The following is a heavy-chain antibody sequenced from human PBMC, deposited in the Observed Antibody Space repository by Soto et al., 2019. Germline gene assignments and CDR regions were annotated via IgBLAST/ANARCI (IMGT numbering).Heavy chain of an antibody. D-gene: IGHD1-20*01. CDR2: ISYDGSNK. CDR3: AKDRYNWKVGPWGVGMDV. Sequence: QVQLVESGGGVVQPGRSLRLSCAASGFTFSSYGMHWVRQAPGKGLEWGAVISYDGSNKYYADSVKGRFTISRDNSKNTLYLQMNSLGAEGTAVYYCAKDRYNWKVGPWGVGMDVWGQGTTVTVSS. V-gene: IGHV3-30*18. CDR1: GFTFSSYG. J-gene: IGHJ6*02.